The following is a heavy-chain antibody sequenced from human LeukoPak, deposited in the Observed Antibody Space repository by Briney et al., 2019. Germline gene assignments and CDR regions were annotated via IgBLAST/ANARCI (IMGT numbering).Heavy chain of an antibody. J-gene: IGHJ3*02. CDR1: GGSISSYY. V-gene: IGHV4-4*07. D-gene: IGHD3-16*01. CDR3: ARAMGPSGAFDI. Sequence: SETLSLTCTVSGGSISSYYWSWIRQPAGRGLEWIGRIYPTGSTDYNPSLKSRVSMSADTSKNLFSLKLSSVTAADTAVYYCARAMGPSGAFDIRGQGTMVTVSS. CDR2: IYPTGST.